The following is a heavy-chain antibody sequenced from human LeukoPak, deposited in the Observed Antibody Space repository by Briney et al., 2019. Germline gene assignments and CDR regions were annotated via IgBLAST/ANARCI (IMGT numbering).Heavy chain of an antibody. V-gene: IGHV1-69*06. Sequence: ASVKVSCKASGGTFSSYGISWVRQAPGQGLQWMGGIIPIFGTAKYAQKFQGRVTITADKSTSTAYMELSSLRSEDTAVYYCASGAGSCNPYDYGDYFCQSPFDYWGQGTLVTVSS. CDR2: IIPIFGTA. D-gene: IGHD4-17*01. CDR1: GGTFSSYG. CDR3: ASGAGSCNPYDYGDYFCQSPFDY. J-gene: IGHJ4*02.